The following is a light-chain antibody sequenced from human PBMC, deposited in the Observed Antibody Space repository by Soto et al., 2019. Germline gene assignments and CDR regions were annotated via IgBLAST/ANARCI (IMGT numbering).Light chain of an antibody. V-gene: IGLV2-23*03. Sequence: QSALTQPASVSGSPGQSITISCTGSSSDIGSYKFVSWYQQHPGKAPTLIIYEGSERPSGVSDRFSGSKSGNTASLTISGLPDEDEDDYFCCSYAGGSNVFGAGTKLTVL. CDR2: EGS. CDR1: SSDIGSYKF. J-gene: IGLJ1*01. CDR3: CSYAGGSNV.